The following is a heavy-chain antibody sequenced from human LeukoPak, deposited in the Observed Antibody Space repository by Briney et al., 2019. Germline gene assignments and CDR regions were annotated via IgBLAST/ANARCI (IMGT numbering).Heavy chain of an antibody. CDR2: IYPGDSDT. CDR3: ARLAGAYDSSGYWRNWFDP. J-gene: IGHJ5*02. Sequence: GESLKISCKGSGYSFTSYWIGWVRQMPGKGLEWMGIIYPGDSDTRYSPSFQGQVTISADKSISTAYLQWSSLKASDTAMYYCARLAGAYDSSGYWRNWFDPWGQGTLVTVSS. D-gene: IGHD3-22*01. V-gene: IGHV5-51*01. CDR1: GYSFTSYW.